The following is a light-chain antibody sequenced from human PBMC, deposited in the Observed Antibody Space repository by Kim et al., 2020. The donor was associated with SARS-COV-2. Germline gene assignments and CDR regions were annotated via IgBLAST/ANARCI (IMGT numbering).Light chain of an antibody. Sequence: VLTQSPATLSVSPGERVTLSCRASQSVDTNLAWYQQKPGQAPRLLIYGASTRATDIPARFSGSGSGTEFTLIISSLQSEDFAVYYCQQYSHWPPYTFGQGTKLEI. J-gene: IGKJ2*01. CDR2: GAS. CDR3: QQYSHWPPYT. V-gene: IGKV3-15*01. CDR1: QSVDTN.